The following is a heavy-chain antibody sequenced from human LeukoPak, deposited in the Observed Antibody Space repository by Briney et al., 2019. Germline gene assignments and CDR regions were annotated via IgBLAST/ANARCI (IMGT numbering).Heavy chain of an antibody. CDR1: GGSISSNNYY. CDR3: ARLFGYSSSWFDY. V-gene: IGHV4-39*01. J-gene: IGHJ4*02. D-gene: IGHD6-13*01. Sequence: PSETLSLTCTVSGGSISSNNYYWGWIRQPPGKGLEWIGSIYYSGSTYYNPSLKSRVTISVDTSKNQFSLKLSSVTAADTAVYYCARLFGYSSSWFDYWGQGTLVTVSS. CDR2: IYYSGST.